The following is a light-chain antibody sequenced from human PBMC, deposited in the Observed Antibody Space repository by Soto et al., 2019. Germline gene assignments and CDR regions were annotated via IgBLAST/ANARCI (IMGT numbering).Light chain of an antibody. CDR1: QDIRND. CDR2: TAS. J-gene: IGKJ2*01. CDR3: LQQNTLPYT. Sequence: DIQMTQSPSSLSASVGDSVTITCRASQDIRNDLGWYQHKPGKVPKRLIYTASTLQSWVPSRFSGSGSGTEFTLTISSLQPEDFATYYCLQQNTLPYTFGQGTKLEIK. V-gene: IGKV1-17*01.